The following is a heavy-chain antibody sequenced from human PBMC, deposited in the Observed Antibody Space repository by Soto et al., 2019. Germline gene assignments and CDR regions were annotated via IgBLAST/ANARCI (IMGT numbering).Heavy chain of an antibody. Sequence: SETLSLTCAVYGGSFSGYYWSWIRQPPGKGLEWIGEINHSGSTNYNPSLKSRVTISVDTSKNQFSLKLSSVTAADTAVYYCARGRTLVGYDLRYYYYYMDVWGKGTTVTVSS. J-gene: IGHJ6*03. CDR1: GGSFSGYY. CDR3: ARGRTLVGYDLRYYYYYMDV. D-gene: IGHD5-12*01. V-gene: IGHV4-34*01. CDR2: INHSGST.